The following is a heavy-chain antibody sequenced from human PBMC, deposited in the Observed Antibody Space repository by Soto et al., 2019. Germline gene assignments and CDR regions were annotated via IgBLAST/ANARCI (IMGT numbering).Heavy chain of an antibody. CDR2: INSDGSST. CDR3: ARGPRSHRSRDNYYYYYMDV. CDR1: GFTFSSYW. V-gene: IGHV3-74*01. Sequence: GGSLRLSCAASGFTFSSYWMHWVRQAPGKGLVWVSRINSDGSSTSYADSVKGRFTISRDNAKNRLYLEMNSLRAEDTAVYYGARGPRSHRSRDNYYYYYMDVWGKGTTVTVSS. J-gene: IGHJ6*03. D-gene: IGHD2-15*01.